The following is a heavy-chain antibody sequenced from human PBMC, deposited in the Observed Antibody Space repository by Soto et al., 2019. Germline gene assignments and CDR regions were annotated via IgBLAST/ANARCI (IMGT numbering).Heavy chain of an antibody. Sequence: QVQLQESGPGLVKPSETLSLTCTVSGGSISSYYWSWIRQPPGKGLEWLGYIYYSGRTNYNPSLKSRVTISVDTSKNRFSLKLSSVTSADTAVYYCARVGIAVAGTEFFDYYYGMDVWGQGTTVTVSS. CDR3: ARVGIAVAGTEFFDYYYGMDV. CDR2: IYYSGRT. D-gene: IGHD6-19*01. V-gene: IGHV4-59*01. CDR1: GGSISSYY. J-gene: IGHJ6*02.